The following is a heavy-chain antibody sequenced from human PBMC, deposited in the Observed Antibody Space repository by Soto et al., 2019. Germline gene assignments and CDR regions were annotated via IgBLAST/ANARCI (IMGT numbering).Heavy chain of an antibody. CDR2: IYNDGSQK. CDR1: GFTFTNYD. D-gene: IGHD2-8*01. CDR3: ARSASGPQTLYTSPMDV. J-gene: IGHJ6*02. Sequence: GGSLRLSCAASGFTFTNYDIHWVRQAPGKGLEWVTFIYNDGSQKYYADSVKGRFTVSRDNFNKRVYLEMSSLTAADTAMYFCARSASGPQTLYTSPMDVWGRGTTVTVSS. V-gene: IGHV3-33*01.